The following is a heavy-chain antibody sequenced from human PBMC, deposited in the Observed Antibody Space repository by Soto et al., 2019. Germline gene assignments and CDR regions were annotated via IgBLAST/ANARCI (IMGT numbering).Heavy chain of an antibody. V-gene: IGHV1-18*01. Sequence: ASVKVSCKASGYTFTSYGISWVRQAPGQGLEWMGWISAYNGNTNYAQKLQGRVTMTTDTSTSTAYMELRSLRSDDTAVYYCARAEWSMSIRIGVGGQYGMVVWGQGTTVTVSS. D-gene: IGHD6-19*01. CDR1: GYTFTSYG. CDR3: ARAEWSMSIRIGVGGQYGMVV. CDR2: ISAYNGNT. J-gene: IGHJ6*02.